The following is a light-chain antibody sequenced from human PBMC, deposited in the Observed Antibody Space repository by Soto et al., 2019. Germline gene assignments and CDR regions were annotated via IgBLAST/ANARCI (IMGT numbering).Light chain of an antibody. V-gene: IGKV1-39*01. CDR2: AAY. CDR1: QTISSY. J-gene: IGKJ4*01. CDR3: KQSFSNPLT. Sequence: DIQMTQSPSSLSASVGDRVTITCRASQTISSYLNWYQQRPGKAPKLLIYAAYSLQSGVQSRFSGSGSGTDFSLTIRDLQPEEFASYYCKQSFSNPLTVGGGTKVDIK.